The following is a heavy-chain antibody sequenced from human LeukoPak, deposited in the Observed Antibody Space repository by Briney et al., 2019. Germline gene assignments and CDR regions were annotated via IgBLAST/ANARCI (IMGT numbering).Heavy chain of an antibody. D-gene: IGHD5-18*01. J-gene: IGHJ3*02. CDR1: GGTFSSYT. V-gene: IGHV1-69*02. Sequence: ASVKVSCKASGGTFSSYTISWVRQAPAQGLDWMGRIIPILGIANYAKKFQGRVTITADKSTSTAYMELSSLRSEDTAVYYSARTRAMVTWMAFDIWGQGTMVTVSS. CDR2: IIPILGIA. CDR3: ARTRAMVTWMAFDI.